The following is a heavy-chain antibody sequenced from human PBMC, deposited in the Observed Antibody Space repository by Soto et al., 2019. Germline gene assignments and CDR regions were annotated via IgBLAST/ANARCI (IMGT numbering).Heavy chain of an antibody. CDR2: IKDDGSEK. D-gene: IGHD6-19*01. V-gene: IGHV3-7*05. CDR1: EFTFNTYW. CDR3: ARDWGTPGRGSAVGYYYHYGMDV. Sequence: EVQLVESGGGLVQPGGSLRLSCLASEFTFNTYWMNWVSQAPGRGLEWVANIKDDGSEKNYVDSVKGRFTISRDNAKKSLYLQMNSLRGEDTAVYFCARDWGTPGRGSAVGYYYHYGMDVWGQGTTVTVSS. J-gene: IGHJ6*02.